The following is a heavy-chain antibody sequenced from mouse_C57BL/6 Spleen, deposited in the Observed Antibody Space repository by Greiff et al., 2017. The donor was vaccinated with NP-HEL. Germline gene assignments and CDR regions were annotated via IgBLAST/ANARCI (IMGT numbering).Heavy chain of an antibody. CDR3: ARSWIYYGYDEGFAY. J-gene: IGHJ3*01. CDR2: INPNNGGT. V-gene: IGHV1-22*01. Sequence: VQLQQSGPELVKPGASVKMSCKASGYTFTDYNMHWVKQSHGKSLEWIGYINPNNGGTGYNQKFKGKATLTVNKSSSTAYMELRSLTSEDSAVYYCARSWIYYGYDEGFAYWGQGTLVTVSA. D-gene: IGHD2-2*01. CDR1: GYTFTDYN.